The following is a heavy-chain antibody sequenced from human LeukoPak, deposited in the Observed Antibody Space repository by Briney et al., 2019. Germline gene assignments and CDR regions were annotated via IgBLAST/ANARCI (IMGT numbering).Heavy chain of an antibody. CDR2: INLDGSEI. V-gene: IGHV3-7*03. D-gene: IGHD3-22*01. CDR3: VRDRGYSTFDY. CDR1: GFVFGHSW. Sequence: GGTLRLSCEASGFVFGHSWMSWVRQAPGKGLEWVANINLDGSEINYLDSLTGRLTISRDNAKDSLYLQMNGLRAEDTAVYFCVRDRGYSTFDYWGQGTLVTVSS. J-gene: IGHJ4*02.